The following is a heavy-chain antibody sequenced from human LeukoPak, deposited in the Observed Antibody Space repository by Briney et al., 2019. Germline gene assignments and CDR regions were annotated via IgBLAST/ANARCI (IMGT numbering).Heavy chain of an antibody. CDR2: IYYSGSS. V-gene: IGHV4-59*01. Sequence: SETLSLTCTVSSGSISSYYWSWIREPPGKGLEWIGYIYYSGSSNYNPSLKSRVTMSVDMSKKEFSLRVSSVTAADAAVYYCARMEYYFDHWGQGTLVTVSS. J-gene: IGHJ4*02. CDR3: ARMEYYFDH. D-gene: IGHD3-3*01. CDR1: SGSISSYY.